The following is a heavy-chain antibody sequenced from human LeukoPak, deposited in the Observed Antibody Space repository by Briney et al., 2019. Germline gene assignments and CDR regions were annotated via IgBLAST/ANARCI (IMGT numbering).Heavy chain of an antibody. CDR3: ARDRGGGISVAGYFDY. CDR2: INKGGGST. Sequence: PGGSLRLSCAASGFTFSDYAMTWVRQGPGKGLEWVSSINKGGGSTDYADSVKGRLTISRDNSKNTLYLQMNSLRAEDTAVYYCARDRGGGISVAGYFDYWGQGALVTVSS. D-gene: IGHD6-19*01. CDR1: GFTFSDYA. J-gene: IGHJ4*02. V-gene: IGHV3-23*01.